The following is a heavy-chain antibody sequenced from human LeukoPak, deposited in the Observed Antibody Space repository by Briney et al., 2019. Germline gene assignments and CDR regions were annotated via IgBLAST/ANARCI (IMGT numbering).Heavy chain of an antibody. Sequence: PGGSLRLSCAASGFTVSSNYMTWVRQAPGKGLEWVSNIHSGGSTYYTDPVKGRFTISRDISKNTLFLQMNGLRAEDTAVYYCARYSDALDIWGQGTMVTVSS. CDR1: GFTVSSNY. CDR2: IHSGGST. J-gene: IGHJ3*02. D-gene: IGHD2-21*01. CDR3: ARYSDALDI. V-gene: IGHV3-53*01.